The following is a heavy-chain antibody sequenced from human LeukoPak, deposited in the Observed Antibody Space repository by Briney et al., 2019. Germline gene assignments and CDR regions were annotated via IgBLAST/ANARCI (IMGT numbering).Heavy chain of an antibody. J-gene: IGHJ4*02. D-gene: IGHD4-23*01. CDR1: GGSISSYY. CDR3: VRQSRGNSVGFDY. Sequence: SETLSLTCSVSGGSISSYYWSWVRQPPGKGLEWIGYIYYTGSTNYNPSLKSRVTISVDTPKNQFSLKLTSVSAADTAIYYCVRQSRGNSVGFDYWGQGPWSPSPQ. V-gene: IGHV4-59*08. CDR2: IYYTGST.